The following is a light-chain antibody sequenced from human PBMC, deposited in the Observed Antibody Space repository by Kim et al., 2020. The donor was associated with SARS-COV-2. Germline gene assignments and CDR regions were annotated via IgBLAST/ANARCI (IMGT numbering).Light chain of an antibody. CDR3: QQYYSTPPS. J-gene: IGKJ2*03. CDR2: WAS. CDR1: QTVLYNSNNKNY. V-gene: IGKV4-1*01. Sequence: RAILNCNSSQTVLYNSNNKNYLAWYQQKPGQAPKLLIYWASIRESGVSDRFSGSGSETDFTLTISSLQAEDVAVYYCQQYYSTPPSFGQGTKLEI.